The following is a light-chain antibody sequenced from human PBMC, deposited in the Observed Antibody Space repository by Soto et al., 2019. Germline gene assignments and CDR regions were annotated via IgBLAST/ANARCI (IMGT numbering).Light chain of an antibody. CDR3: HQYGSSPWT. J-gene: IGKJ1*01. V-gene: IGKV3-20*01. CDR1: QSVSSSY. Sequence: EIALKQSPGTLSLSPGERATLTCRASQSVSSSYLAWYQQKPGQAPRLLIYGASSRATGIPDRFTGSGSGTDFTLTISRLEPEDFAVYYCHQYGSSPWTFGQGTKVDIK. CDR2: GAS.